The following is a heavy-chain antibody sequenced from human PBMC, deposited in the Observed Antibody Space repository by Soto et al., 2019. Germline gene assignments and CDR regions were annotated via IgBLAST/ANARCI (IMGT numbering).Heavy chain of an antibody. CDR1: GGSISSSHW. Sequence: QVQLQESGPGLVKPSGTLSLTCAVSGGSISSSHWWGWVRQPPGKGLEWIGEIYHCGCTNYNPSLKSRVTRCRAPPKTQFPLKLSSWTAGDTGVYSWGGSGGGEDYWGQGTLVTVSS. D-gene: IGHD3-16*01. CDR2: IYHCGCT. V-gene: IGHV4-4*02. CDR3: GGSGGGEDY. J-gene: IGHJ4*02.